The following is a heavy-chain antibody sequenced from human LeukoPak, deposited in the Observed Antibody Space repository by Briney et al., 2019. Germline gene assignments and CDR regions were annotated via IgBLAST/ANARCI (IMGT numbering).Heavy chain of an antibody. J-gene: IGHJ1*01. D-gene: IGHD4-17*01. CDR2: IYSGGST. Sequence: GGSLRLSCAASGFTVSSNYMGWVRQAPGKGLEWVSVIYSGGSTYYADSVKGRFTISRDNSKNTLYLQMNSLRAEDTAVYYCARGDDYGDFVGFQHWGQGTLVTVSS. CDR1: GFTVSSNY. CDR3: ARGDDYGDFVGFQH. V-gene: IGHV3-66*01.